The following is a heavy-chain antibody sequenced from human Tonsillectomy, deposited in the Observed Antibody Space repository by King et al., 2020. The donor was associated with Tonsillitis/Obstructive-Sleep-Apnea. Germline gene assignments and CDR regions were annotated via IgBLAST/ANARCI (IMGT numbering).Heavy chain of an antibody. Sequence: VQLQQWGAGLLKPSETLSLTCAVYGGSFSGYYWSWIRQPPGKGLEWIGEINHSGSTNYNPSLKSRVTISVDTSKNQFSLKLSSVTAADTAVYYCARWGRYCSSTSCYTGFDPWGQGTLVTVSS. CDR3: ARWGRYCSSTSCYTGFDP. J-gene: IGHJ5*02. V-gene: IGHV4-34*01. CDR1: GGSFSGYY. CDR2: INHSGST. D-gene: IGHD2-2*02.